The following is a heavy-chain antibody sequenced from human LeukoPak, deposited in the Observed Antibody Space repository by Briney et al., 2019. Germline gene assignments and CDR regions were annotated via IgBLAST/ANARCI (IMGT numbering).Heavy chain of an antibody. CDR3: ARDPRSIAAGFDY. CDR1: GGSISSSSYY. Sequence: SETLSLTCTVSGGSISSSSYYWGWIRQPPGTGLEWIGSIYYSGSTYYNPSLKSRVTISVDTSKNQFSLKLSSVTAADTAVYYCARDPRSIAAGFDYWGQGTLVTVSS. D-gene: IGHD6-6*01. J-gene: IGHJ4*02. CDR2: IYYSGST. V-gene: IGHV4-39*07.